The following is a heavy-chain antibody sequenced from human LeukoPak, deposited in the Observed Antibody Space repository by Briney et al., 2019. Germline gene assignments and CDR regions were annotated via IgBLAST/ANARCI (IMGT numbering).Heavy chain of an antibody. J-gene: IGHJ4*02. Sequence: GGSLRLSCAASGFTFSSYSMNWVRQAPGKGLEWVSSISSSSSYIYYADSVKGRFTISRDNAKNSLYLQMNSLRAEDTAVYYCARGLDGWDPRRGYWGQGTLVTVSS. CDR1: GFTFSSYS. CDR2: ISSSSSYI. D-gene: IGHD5-24*01. CDR3: ARGLDGWDPRRGY. V-gene: IGHV3-21*01.